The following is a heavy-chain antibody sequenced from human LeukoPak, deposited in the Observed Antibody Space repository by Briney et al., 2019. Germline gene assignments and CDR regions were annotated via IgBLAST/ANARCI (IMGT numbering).Heavy chain of an antibody. J-gene: IGHJ6*03. V-gene: IGHV4-34*01. Sequence: SETLSLTCAVYGGSFSGYYWSWIRQPPGKGLEWIGEINHSGSTNYNPSLKSRVTISVDTSKNQFSLKLSSVTAADTAVYYCARSHDYVWGSYPNGYMDVWGKGTTVTVSS. CDR3: ARSHDYVWGSYPNGYMDV. CDR2: INHSGST. CDR1: GGSFSGYY. D-gene: IGHD3-16*01.